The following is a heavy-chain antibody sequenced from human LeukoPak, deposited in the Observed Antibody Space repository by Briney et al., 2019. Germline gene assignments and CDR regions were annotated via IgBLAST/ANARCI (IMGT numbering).Heavy chain of an antibody. D-gene: IGHD2-15*01. J-gene: IGHJ4*02. CDR1: GFTFSSFA. CDR2: ISYDGSKT. CDR3: ARDQSSGGRWLDY. Sequence: PGGSLRLSCAVSGFTFSSFAVHWVRQAPGKGLEWVAVISYDGSKTYYADSVKGRFTISRDNSKNTVYLQMNSLSTEDTAMYYCARDQSSGGRWLDYWGRGTLVTVSS. V-gene: IGHV3-30-3*01.